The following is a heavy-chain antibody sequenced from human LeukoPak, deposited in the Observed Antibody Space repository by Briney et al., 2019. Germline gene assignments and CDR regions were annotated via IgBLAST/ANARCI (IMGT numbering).Heavy chain of an antibody. J-gene: IGHJ3*02. CDR2: INPNSGGT. V-gene: IGHV1-2*02. Sequence: GASVKVSCKASGYTFTGYYMHWVRQAPGQGLEWMGWINPNSGGTNYAQKFQGRVTMTRDTSISTAYMELSRLRSDDTAVYYCASTRGSSWPHAFDIWGQGTMVTVSS. CDR3: ASTRGSSWPHAFDI. CDR1: GYTFTGYY. D-gene: IGHD6-13*01.